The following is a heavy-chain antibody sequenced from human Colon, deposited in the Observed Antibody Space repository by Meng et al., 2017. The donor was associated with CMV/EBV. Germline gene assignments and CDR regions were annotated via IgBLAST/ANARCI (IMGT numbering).Heavy chain of an antibody. V-gene: IGHV3-30-3*01. J-gene: IGHJ6*02. D-gene: IGHD3-3*01. CDR3: ARVMGYDFWSGAYYYGMDV. Sequence: GESLKISCAASGFTFSSYAMHWVRQAPGKGLEWVAVISYDGSNKYYADSVKGRFTISRDNAKNSLYLQMNSLRAEDTAVYYCARVMGYDFWSGAYYYGMDVWGQGTTVTVSS. CDR1: GFTFSSYA. CDR2: ISYDGSNK.